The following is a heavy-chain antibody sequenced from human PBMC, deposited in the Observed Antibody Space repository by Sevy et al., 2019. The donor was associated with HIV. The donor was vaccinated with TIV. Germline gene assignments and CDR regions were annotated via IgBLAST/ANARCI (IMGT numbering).Heavy chain of an antibody. D-gene: IGHD2-8*01. CDR3: AREGCTKPHDY. CDR1: GFTFNKYS. V-gene: IGHV3-23*01. J-gene: IGHJ4*02. CDR2: LSFGCGEI. Sequence: LTCAASGFTFNKYSMSWVRQPPGKGLEWVATLSFGCGEINYADSVKGRFTISRDNSKNSFYLQMNNLRAEDTALYYCAREGCTKPHDYWGQGTLVTVSS.